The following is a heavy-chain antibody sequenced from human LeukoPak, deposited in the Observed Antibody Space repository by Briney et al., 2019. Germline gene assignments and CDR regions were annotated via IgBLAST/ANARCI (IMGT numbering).Heavy chain of an antibody. CDR1: RYSFISYW. CDR2: IYPGDSDT. CDR3: EKRGSGWPFDY. J-gene: IGHJ4*02. V-gene: IGHV5-51*01. D-gene: IGHD6-19*01. Sequence: GESLQISCKGSRYSFISYWTGWVLQMPGKILEWMVIIYPGDSDTTYSPSFQGQVTISADECIRTAYLQWSSLKASDAAMYYWEKRGSGWPFDYWGQGTLVTVYS.